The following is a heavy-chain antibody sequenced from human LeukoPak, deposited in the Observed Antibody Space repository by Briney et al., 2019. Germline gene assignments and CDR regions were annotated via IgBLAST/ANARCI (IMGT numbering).Heavy chain of an antibody. CDR1: GFTFSSYW. Sequence: PGGSLRLSCAASGFTFSSYWMSWVRQAPGKGLEWVANIKQDGSEKYHVDSVKGRFTISRDNAKNSLYLQMNSLRAEDTAVYYCAREGAGISRSDFDYWGQGTLVTVSS. CDR2: IKQDGSEK. D-gene: IGHD6-19*01. CDR3: AREGAGISRSDFDY. V-gene: IGHV3-7*01. J-gene: IGHJ4*02.